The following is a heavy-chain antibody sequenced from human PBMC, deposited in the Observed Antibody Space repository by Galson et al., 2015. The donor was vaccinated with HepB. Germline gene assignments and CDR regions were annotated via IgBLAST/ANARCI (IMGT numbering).Heavy chain of an antibody. D-gene: IGHD2-21*02. Sequence: SLRLSCAASGFTFSSYSMNWVRQAPGKGLEWVSYISSSSSTIYYADSVKGRFTISRDNAKNSLYLQMNSLRAEDTAVYYCARALYCGGDCYWNDAFDIWGQGTMVTVSS. J-gene: IGHJ3*02. CDR2: ISSSSSTI. CDR3: ARALYCGGDCYWNDAFDI. CDR1: GFTFSSYS. V-gene: IGHV3-48*04.